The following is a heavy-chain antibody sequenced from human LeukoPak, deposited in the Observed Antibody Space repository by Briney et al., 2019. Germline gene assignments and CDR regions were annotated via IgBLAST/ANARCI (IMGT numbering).Heavy chain of an antibody. Sequence: SETLSLTCAVYGGSFSGYYWSWIRQPPGKGLEWIGSIYSSGSTYCNPSLKSRVTISEDTSKNQVSLKLRSVTAADTAVYYCTRDRSLIAAAGWVWGKGTTVTVSS. CDR3: TRDRSLIAAAGWV. D-gene: IGHD6-13*01. CDR2: IYSSGST. V-gene: IGHV4-34*01. J-gene: IGHJ6*04. CDR1: GGSFSGYY.